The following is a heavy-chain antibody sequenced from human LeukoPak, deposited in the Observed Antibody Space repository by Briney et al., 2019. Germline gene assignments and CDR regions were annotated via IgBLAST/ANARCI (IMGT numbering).Heavy chain of an antibody. V-gene: IGHV1-3*01. CDR2: INAGNGYT. D-gene: IGHD2-2*01. J-gene: IGHJ6*02. CDR3: ARSDDDCSSTSCYFYNYYYGMDV. CDR1: GYTFTNYA. Sequence: GASVKVSCKASGYTFTNYAMHWVRQAPGQRLEWMGWINAGNGYTKYSQKLQGRVTITRDTSATTAYMELSSLRSEDTAVYYCARSDDDCSSTSCYFYNYYYGMDVWGQGTTVTVSS.